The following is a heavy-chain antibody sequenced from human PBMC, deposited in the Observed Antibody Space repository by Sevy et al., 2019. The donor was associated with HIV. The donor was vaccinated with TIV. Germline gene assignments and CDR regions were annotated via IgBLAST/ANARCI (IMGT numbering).Heavy chain of an antibody. CDR2: ITGSGGST. D-gene: IGHD5-12*01. CDR1: GFTFSRNA. J-gene: IGHJ4*02. CDR3: AKDPSYESSAFDY. V-gene: IGHV3-23*01. Sequence: GGSLRLSCAASGFTFSRNAMSWVRQAPGKGLEWASGITGSGGSTYYADSVKGRFTISRDNSKNTLYLQMNSLRAEDTAVYYCAKDPSYESSAFDYWGQGTLVTVSS.